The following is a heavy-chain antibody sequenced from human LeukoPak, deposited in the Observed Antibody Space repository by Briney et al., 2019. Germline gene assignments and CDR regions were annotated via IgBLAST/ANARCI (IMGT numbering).Heavy chain of an antibody. CDR1: GYTFTGYY. J-gene: IGHJ4*02. Sequence: ASVKVSCKASGYTFTGYYMHWVRQAPGQGLEWMGWINHNSGGTNYAQKFQGRVTMTRDTSISTAYMELSRLRSDDTAVYYCARAPQLERPDFDYWGQGTLVTVSS. CDR3: ARAPQLERPDFDY. V-gene: IGHV1-2*02. CDR2: INHNSGGT. D-gene: IGHD1-1*01.